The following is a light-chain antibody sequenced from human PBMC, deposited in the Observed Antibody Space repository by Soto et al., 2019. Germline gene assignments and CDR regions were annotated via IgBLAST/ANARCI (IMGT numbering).Light chain of an antibody. Sequence: EIVMTQSPDTLSVSPGEGATLSCRASQSVSSYLAWYQQKPGQAPRLLIYDASNRATGIPARFSGSGSGTDFTLTISSLEPEDFAVYYCQQRSNWPPITFGQGTRLEIK. CDR3: QQRSNWPPIT. J-gene: IGKJ5*01. V-gene: IGKV3-11*01. CDR1: QSVSSY. CDR2: DAS.